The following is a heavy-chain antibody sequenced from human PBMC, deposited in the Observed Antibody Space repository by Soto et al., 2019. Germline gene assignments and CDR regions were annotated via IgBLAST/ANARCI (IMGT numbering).Heavy chain of an antibody. V-gene: IGHV3-64*07. CDR3: ALAAIGPAGTKYYVDY. J-gene: IGHJ4*02. Sequence: EVQLAESGGGLVQPGGSLRLSCAASGFTFSNFAVHWVRQAPGKGPEFVSGISSTGASIFYADSVKGRVTISRDNSKNTVNLNMGSLNTEDTAVDYCALAAIGPAGTKYYVDYGGRGALVTVSS. CDR1: GFTFSNFA. D-gene: IGHD6-13*01. CDR2: ISSTGASI.